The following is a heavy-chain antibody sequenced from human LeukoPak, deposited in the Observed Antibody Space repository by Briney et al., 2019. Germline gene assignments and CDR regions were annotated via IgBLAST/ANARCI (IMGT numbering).Heavy chain of an antibody. CDR1: GFTFSDYY. J-gene: IGHJ4*02. CDR3: ARVTDDYYDSSGGVYFDY. D-gene: IGHD3-22*01. CDR2: ISITGGTI. V-gene: IGHV3-11*01. Sequence: PGGSLRLSCAASGFTFSDYYMTWIRQAPGKGLEWVSYISITGGTIYYADSVKGRFTISRDNAKNSLFLQMNSLRVEDTAVYYCARVTDDYYDSSGGVYFDYWGQGTLVTVSS.